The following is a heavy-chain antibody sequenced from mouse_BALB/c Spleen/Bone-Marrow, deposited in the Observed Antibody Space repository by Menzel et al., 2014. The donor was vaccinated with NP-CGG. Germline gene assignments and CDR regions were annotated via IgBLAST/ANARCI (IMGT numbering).Heavy chain of an antibody. Sequence: EVQLVESGGGLVQPGGSLKLSCAASGFTFSSYGMSWVRQIPDKRLELVATINSNGGSTYYPDSVKGRFTISRDNAKNTLYLQMSSLESEDTAMYYCARDGYYVFYAMDYWGQGTSVTVSS. CDR3: ARDGYYVFYAMDY. CDR1: GFTFSSYG. V-gene: IGHV5-6-3*01. J-gene: IGHJ4*01. CDR2: INSNGGST. D-gene: IGHD2-3*01.